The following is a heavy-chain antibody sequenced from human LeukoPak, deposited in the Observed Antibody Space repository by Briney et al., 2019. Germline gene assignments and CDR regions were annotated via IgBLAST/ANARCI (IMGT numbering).Heavy chain of an antibody. V-gene: IGHV1-69*13. CDR2: IIPIFGTA. CDR3: ALYGDYDDAFDI. J-gene: IGHJ3*02. Sequence: PWASVKVSCKASGGTFSSYVINWVRQAPGQGLEWMGGIIPIFGTANYAQKFQGRVTITADESTSTAYMELSSLRSEDTAVYYCALYGDYDDAFDIWGQGTMVTVSS. D-gene: IGHD4-17*01. CDR1: GGTFSSYV.